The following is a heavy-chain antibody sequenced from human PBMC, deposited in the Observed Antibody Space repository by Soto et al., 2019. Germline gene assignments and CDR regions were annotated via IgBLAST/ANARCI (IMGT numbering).Heavy chain of an antibody. CDR2: ISYDGSNK. Sequence: PGGSLRLSCAASGFTFSSYAMHWVRQAPGEGLEWVAVISYDGSNKYYADSVKGRFTISRDNSNNTLYLQMNSLRAEDTDVYYCARDHLPDIVATIKGYYYYYGMDVWGPGTKVTVSS. CDR1: GFTFSSYA. CDR3: ARDHLPDIVATIKGYYYYYGMDV. D-gene: IGHD5-12*01. J-gene: IGHJ6*02. V-gene: IGHV3-30-3*01.